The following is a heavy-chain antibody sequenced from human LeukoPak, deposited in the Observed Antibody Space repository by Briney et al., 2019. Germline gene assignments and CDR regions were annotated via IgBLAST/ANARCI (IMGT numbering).Heavy chain of an antibody. CDR3: ARTLWFEERGYFDY. Sequence: SETLSLTCTVSGGSISSYYWSWIRQPQGEGLEWIGYIYYTGTTNYNPSLKSRVTISVDTSKNQFSLKLSSVTAADTAVYYCARTLWFEERGYFDYWGQGTLVTVSS. D-gene: IGHD3-10*01. CDR2: IYYTGTT. J-gene: IGHJ4*02. CDR1: GGSISSYY. V-gene: IGHV4-59*01.